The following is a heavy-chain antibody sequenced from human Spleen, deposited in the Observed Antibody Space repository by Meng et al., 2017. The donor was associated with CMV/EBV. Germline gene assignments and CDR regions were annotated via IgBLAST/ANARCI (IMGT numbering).Heavy chain of an antibody. D-gene: IGHD2-21*01. CDR2: IYWNDDK. CDR3: SHSVTPGDRHGFDM. Sequence: SGPTLVKPTQTLTLTCTFSGFSLTTSGMCVSWVRQSPGKALEWLALIYWNDDKRYRPSLKSRLTITKDTSKNQVVLTTTNMDPVDTARYYGSHSVTPGDRHGFDMWGQGTIVTVSS. J-gene: IGHJ3*02. V-gene: IGHV2-5*08. CDR1: GFSLTTSGMC.